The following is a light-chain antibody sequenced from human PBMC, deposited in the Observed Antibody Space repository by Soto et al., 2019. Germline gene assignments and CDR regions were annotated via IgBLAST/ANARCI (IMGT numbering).Light chain of an antibody. Sequence: DLQMTQSPSSLSASVGDRVTITCQASQDISNYLNWYQQKPGKAPKLLIYDASNLETGVPSRFSGSGSATDFTFTISSLQPEDIATYYCQQYDNLPRYTFGQGTKLEIK. CDR1: QDISNY. CDR3: QQYDNLPRYT. J-gene: IGKJ2*01. V-gene: IGKV1-33*01. CDR2: DAS.